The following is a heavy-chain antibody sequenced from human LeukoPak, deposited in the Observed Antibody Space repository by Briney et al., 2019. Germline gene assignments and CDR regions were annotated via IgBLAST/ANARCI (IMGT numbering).Heavy chain of an antibody. V-gene: IGHV4-34*01. J-gene: IGHJ4*02. CDR3: ASDSRAYGGNRVAY. Sequence: NPSETLSLTCAVYGGSFSGYYWSWIRQPPGKGLEWIGEINHSGSTNYNPSLKSRVTISVDTSKNQFSLKLSSVTAADTAVYYCASDSRAYGGNRVAYWGQGTLVTVSS. D-gene: IGHD4-23*01. CDR1: GGSFSGYY. CDR2: INHSGST.